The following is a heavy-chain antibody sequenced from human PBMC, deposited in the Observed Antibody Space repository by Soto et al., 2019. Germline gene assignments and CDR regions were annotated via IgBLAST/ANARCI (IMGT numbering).Heavy chain of an antibody. CDR2: ISSGGSSI. D-gene: IGHD2-2*01. V-gene: IGHV3-48*03. Sequence: PGGSLRLSCAASGFTFSSYEMNWVRQAPGEGLEWVSHISSGGSSIYYADSVKGRFTISRDNAKNSVYLQMNSLRAEDTAVYYCARDIGVGPAGFDYWGQGTLVTVSS. J-gene: IGHJ4*02. CDR3: ARDIGVGPAGFDY. CDR1: GFTFSSYE.